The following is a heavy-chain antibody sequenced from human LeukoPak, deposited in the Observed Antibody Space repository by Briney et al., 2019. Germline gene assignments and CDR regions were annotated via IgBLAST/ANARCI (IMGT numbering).Heavy chain of an antibody. J-gene: IGHJ4*02. CDR3: ASISPPVGGY. Sequence: GGSLRLSCAASGFTFSSYAMSWVRQAPGKGLEWVSSISGSDGTTYYADSVKGRFTISRDNSKNTLYLQMNSLRAEDTAVYYCASISPPVGGYWGQGTLVTVSS. CDR2: ISGSDGTT. D-gene: IGHD3-10*01. CDR1: GFTFSSYA. V-gene: IGHV3-23*01.